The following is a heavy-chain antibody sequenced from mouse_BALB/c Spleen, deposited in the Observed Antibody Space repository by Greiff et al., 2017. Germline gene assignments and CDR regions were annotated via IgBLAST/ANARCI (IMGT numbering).Heavy chain of an antibody. J-gene: IGHJ4*01. CDR2: IYPGDGDT. D-gene: IGHD2-1*01. V-gene: IGHV1-80*01. CDR1: GYAFSSYW. Sequence: VQLKQSGAELVRPGSSVKISCKASGYAFSSYWMNWVKQRPGQGLEWIGQIYPGDGDTNYNGKFKGKATLTADKSSSTAYMQLSSLTSEDSAVYFCARKGGNPYAMDYWGQGTSVTVSS. CDR3: ARKGGNPYAMDY.